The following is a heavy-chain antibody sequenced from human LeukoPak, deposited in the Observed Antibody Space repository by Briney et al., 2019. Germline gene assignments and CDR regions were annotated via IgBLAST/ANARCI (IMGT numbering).Heavy chain of an antibody. V-gene: IGHV4-39*07. CDR1: GDSISSSSYY. J-gene: IGHJ4*02. CDR3: ARGQDSGYIDY. D-gene: IGHD1-26*01. CDR2: INHSGST. Sequence: PSETLSLTCTVSGDSISSSSYYWGWIRQPPGKGLEWIGEINHSGSTNYNPSLKSRVTISVDTSKNQFSLKLSSVTAADTAVYYCARGQDSGYIDYWGQGTLVTVSS.